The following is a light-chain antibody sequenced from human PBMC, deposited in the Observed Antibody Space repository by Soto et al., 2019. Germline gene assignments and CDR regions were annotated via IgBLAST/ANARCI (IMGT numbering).Light chain of an antibody. Sequence: EIVMTQSPATLSVSPGERATLSCRASQSVYSNLAWYQQKPGQAPRLLIYGASTRATGIPARFSGSGSGTEFPLTISSLQSEDVAVYYCQQYNSWPLTFGGGTKVEIK. J-gene: IGKJ4*01. V-gene: IGKV3-15*01. CDR1: QSVYSN. CDR3: QQYNSWPLT. CDR2: GAS.